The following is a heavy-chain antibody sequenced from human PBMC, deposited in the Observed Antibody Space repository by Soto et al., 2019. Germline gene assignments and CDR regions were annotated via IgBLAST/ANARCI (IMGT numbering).Heavy chain of an antibody. CDR3: ARAPYGDYVRLDY. D-gene: IGHD4-17*01. V-gene: IGHV4-59*01. J-gene: IGHJ4*02. Sequence: SETLSLTCSVSGGTISSYYWSWIRKPPGKGLEWIGYIYYSGSTNYNPSLKSRVTISVDTSKNQFSLKLSSVTAADTAVYYCARAPYGDYVRLDYWGQGTLVTVSS. CDR2: IYYSGST. CDR1: GGTISSYY.